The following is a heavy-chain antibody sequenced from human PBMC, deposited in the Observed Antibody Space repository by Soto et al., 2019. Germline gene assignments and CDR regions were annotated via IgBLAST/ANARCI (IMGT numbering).Heavy chain of an antibody. CDR1: GFTFSSYS. CDR2: ISSSSSTI. CDR3: ARAIAIRYYYHYGLDV. J-gene: IGHJ6*02. V-gene: IGHV3-48*02. D-gene: IGHD2-15*01. Sequence: GSLRLSCAASGFTFSSYSMNWVRQAPGKGLEWVSYISSSSSTIYYADSVKGRFTISRDNAKNSLYLQMNSLRDEDTAVYYCARAIAIRYYYHYGLDVWGQGTTVTVSS.